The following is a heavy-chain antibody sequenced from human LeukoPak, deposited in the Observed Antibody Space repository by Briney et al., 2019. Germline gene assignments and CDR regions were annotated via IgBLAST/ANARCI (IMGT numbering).Heavy chain of an antibody. J-gene: IGHJ6*02. V-gene: IGHV3-66*02. CDR3: ARVFGKAAANVFGGYTMDV. Sequence: GGSLRLSCAASGFTVDSNYMSWVRQAPGKGLEWVSLIYTGGSTYYADSVRGRFTISRDNSKNTLYLQMNSLRPEDTAVYYCARVFGKAAANVFGGYTMDVWGQGTTVTVSS. D-gene: IGHD6-13*01. CDR1: GFTVDSNY. CDR2: IYTGGST.